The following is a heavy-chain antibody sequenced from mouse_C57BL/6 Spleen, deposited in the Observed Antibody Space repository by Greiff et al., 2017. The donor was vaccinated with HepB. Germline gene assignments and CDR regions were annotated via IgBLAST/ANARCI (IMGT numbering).Heavy chain of an antibody. J-gene: IGHJ2*01. CDR2: FYPGSGSI. Sequence: VQLQQSGAELVKPGASVKLSCKAPGYTLTEYTIHWVKQRCGQGLEWIGWFYPGSGSIKYNEKFKDKATLTADKSSSTVYMEHSRMTSEECAVNVCARHEAFHYFDYWGQGTTLTVSS. V-gene: IGHV1-62-2*01. CDR3: ARHEAFHYFDY. CDR1: GYTLTEYT.